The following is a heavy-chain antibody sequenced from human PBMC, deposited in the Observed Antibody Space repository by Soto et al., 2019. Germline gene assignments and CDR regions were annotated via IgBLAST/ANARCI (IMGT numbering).Heavy chain of an antibody. CDR2: IYRTGST. V-gene: IGHV4-4*02. Sequence: QVQLQESGPGLVKPSGTLSLTCAVSGGSFTSNNWWTWVRQPPGQGLEWIGEIYRTGSTNYNPSLKRPVTISLNKSENQFSLKVTSLTAADTAVYYCASRDPGTSVDYWGQGTLVTVSS. CDR1: GGSFTSNNW. CDR3: ASRDPGTSVDY. J-gene: IGHJ4*02. D-gene: IGHD1-7*01.